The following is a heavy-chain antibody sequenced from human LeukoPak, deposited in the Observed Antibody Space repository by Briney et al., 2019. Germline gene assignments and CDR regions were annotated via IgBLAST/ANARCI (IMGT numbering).Heavy chain of an antibody. D-gene: IGHD3-22*01. CDR3: AVEGPYESYLDY. CDR2: INWNGGST. V-gene: IGHV3-20*04. CDR1: GFTFDDYG. J-gene: IGHJ4*02. Sequence: GGSLRLSCAASGFTFDDYGMSWVRQAPGKGLEWVSGINWNGGSTGYADSVKGRFTISRDNAKNTLYLQMNSLRAEDTAVYYCAVEGPYESYLDYWGQGTLVTVSS.